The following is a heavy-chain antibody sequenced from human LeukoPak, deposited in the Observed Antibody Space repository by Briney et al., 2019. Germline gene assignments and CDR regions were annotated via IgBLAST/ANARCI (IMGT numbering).Heavy chain of an antibody. Sequence: HSGGSLRLSCAASGFTFRNYWMSWVRQPPGKGLEWVANIKHDGSDKYYVDSVKGRFTISRDNAKNSLYLKMNSLRAEDTAVYYCAKGIAVAAWGQGILVTVSS. D-gene: IGHD6-19*01. V-gene: IGHV3-7*03. CDR2: IKHDGSDK. CDR1: GFTFRNYW. J-gene: IGHJ5*02. CDR3: AKGIAVAA.